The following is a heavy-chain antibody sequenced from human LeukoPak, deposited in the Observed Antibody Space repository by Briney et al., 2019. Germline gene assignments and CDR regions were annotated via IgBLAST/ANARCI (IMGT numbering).Heavy chain of an antibody. CDR2: ISSSSSYI. D-gene: IGHD5-24*01. CDR3: ARLVEMATISIDY. Sequence: PGGSLRLSCAASGFIFSSYSMNWVRQAPGKGLEWVSSISSSSSYIYYADSVKGRFTISRDNAKNSLYLQMNSLRAEDTVVYYCARLVEMATISIDYWGQGTLVTVSS. CDR1: GFIFSSYS. V-gene: IGHV3-21*01. J-gene: IGHJ4*02.